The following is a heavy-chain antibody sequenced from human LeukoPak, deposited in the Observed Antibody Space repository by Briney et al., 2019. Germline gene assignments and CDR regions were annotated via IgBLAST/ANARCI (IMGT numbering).Heavy chain of an antibody. V-gene: IGHV4-34*01. CDR1: GGSFSGYF. CDR3: ARGGGNSLDY. D-gene: IGHD2/OR15-2a*01. J-gene: IGHJ4*02. Sequence: PSETLSLTCAVYGGSFSGYFWAWIRQPPGKGLEWIGEINHSGRTNYNPSLKSRVTILVDTSKNQFSPKLSSVTAADTAVYYCARGGGNSLDYWGQGTLVTVSS. CDR2: INHSGRT.